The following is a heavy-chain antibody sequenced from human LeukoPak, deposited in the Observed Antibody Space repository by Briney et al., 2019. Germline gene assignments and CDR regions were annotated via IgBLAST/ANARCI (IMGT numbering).Heavy chain of an antibody. J-gene: IGHJ3*02. Sequence: SETLSLTCTVSGGSISSSNYYWGWIRQPPGKGLEWIGYIYYSGSTNYNPSLKSRVTISVDTSKNQFSLKLSSVTAADTAVYYCASSAWRGDAFDIWGQGTMVTVSS. CDR3: ASSAWRGDAFDI. D-gene: IGHD3-16*01. CDR1: GGSISSSNYY. CDR2: IYYSGST. V-gene: IGHV4-61*05.